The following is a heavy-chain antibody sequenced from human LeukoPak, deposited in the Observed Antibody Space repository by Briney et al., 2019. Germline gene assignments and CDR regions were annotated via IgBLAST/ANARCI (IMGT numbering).Heavy chain of an antibody. CDR2: ISSGSTYI. CDR1: GFTFSSYS. D-gene: IGHD1-14*01. J-gene: IGHJ4*02. V-gene: IGHV3-21*01. Sequence: GGSLRLSCAASGFTFSSYSMNWVRQAPGKGLEWVACISSGSTYIFYADSVRGRFAVSRDNAKNSLYLQMNSLRADDTAVYYCVRENHGSFDYWGRGSLVTVSS. CDR3: VRENHGSFDY.